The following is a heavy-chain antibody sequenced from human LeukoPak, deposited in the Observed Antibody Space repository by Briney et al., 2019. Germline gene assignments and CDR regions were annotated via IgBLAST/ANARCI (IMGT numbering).Heavy chain of an antibody. J-gene: IGHJ4*02. CDR2: INPNSGGT. D-gene: IGHD3-22*01. Sequence: ASVKVSCKASGYTFTGYYMHWVRQAPGQGLEWMGWINPNSGGTNYAQKFQGRVTMTRDTSISTAYMELSRLGSDDTAVYYCARDLYYYDSSGYYSYWGQGTLVTVSS. V-gene: IGHV1-2*02. CDR1: GYTFTGYY. CDR3: ARDLYYYDSSGYYSY.